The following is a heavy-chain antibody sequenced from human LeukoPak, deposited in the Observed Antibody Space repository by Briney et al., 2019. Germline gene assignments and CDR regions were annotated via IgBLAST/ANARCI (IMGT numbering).Heavy chain of an antibody. CDR2: ISWNSGSI. J-gene: IGHJ4*02. CDR1: GFTFDDYA. CDR3: AKDISPSNDYGGNFDY. D-gene: IGHD4-23*01. V-gene: IGHV3-9*01. Sequence: GGSLRLSCAASGFTFDDYAMHWVRQAPGKGLEWVSGISWNSGSIGYADSVKGRFTISRDNAKNPQYLQMNSLRAEDTALYYCAKDISPSNDYGGNFDYWGRGTLVTVSS.